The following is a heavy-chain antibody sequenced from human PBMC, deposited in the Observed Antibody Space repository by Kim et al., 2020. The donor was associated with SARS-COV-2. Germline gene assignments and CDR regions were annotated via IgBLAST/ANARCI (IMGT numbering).Heavy chain of an antibody. CDR2: ISWDGGRT. Sequence: GGSLRLFCAASGFTFDDYTMHWVRQAPGKGLEWVSLISWDGGRTYYADSVKGRFTISRDNSKNSLYLQMNSLRTEDTALYYCAKAMVRGVIISYYFDYWGQGTLVTVSS. CDR1: GFTFDDYT. D-gene: IGHD3-10*01. CDR3: AKAMVRGVIISYYFDY. J-gene: IGHJ4*02. V-gene: IGHV3-43*01.